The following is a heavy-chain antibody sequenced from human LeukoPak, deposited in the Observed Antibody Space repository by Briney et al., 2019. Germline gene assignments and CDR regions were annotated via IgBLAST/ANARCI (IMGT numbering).Heavy chain of an antibody. J-gene: IGHJ4*02. V-gene: IGHV3-21*04. CDR3: AKDRLSGYSGGVIDY. CDR1: RFTFSSYS. Sequence: PGGSLRLSCAASRFTFSSYSTNWVRQAPGKGLEWVSSISSSGSYIYYADSVKGRFTISRDNAKNSLYLQMNSLRAEDMALYYCAKDRLSGYSGGVIDYWGQGTLVTVSS. D-gene: IGHD5-12*01. CDR2: ISSSGSYI.